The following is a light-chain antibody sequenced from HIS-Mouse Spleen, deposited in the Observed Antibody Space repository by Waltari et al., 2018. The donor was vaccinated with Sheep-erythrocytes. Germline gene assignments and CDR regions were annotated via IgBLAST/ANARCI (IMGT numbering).Light chain of an antibody. J-gene: IGKJ2*01. Sequence: AIQMTQSPSSLSASVGDRVTITCRASQGIRNDLGWYQQKPGKAPKVLIYAVSSLQSRVPSRFSGSGSGTDFTLTISSLQPEDFATYYCLQDYNYPYTFGQGTKLEIK. CDR1: QGIRND. V-gene: IGKV1-6*01. CDR3: LQDYNYPYT. CDR2: AVS.